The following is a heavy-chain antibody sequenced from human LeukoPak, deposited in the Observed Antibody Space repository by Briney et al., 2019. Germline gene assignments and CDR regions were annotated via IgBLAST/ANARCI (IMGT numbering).Heavy chain of an antibody. V-gene: IGHV4-59*08. CDR1: GDSISAFY. Sequence: SETLSLTCAVSGDSISAFYWSWIRQPPGKGLEWIGYVFYTGDTNSNPSLKSRVTLSLDTSKNQISLRLTSVTAADTAVYYCARHPFATPFDHRGRGTLVTVAS. D-gene: IGHD2-2*01. CDR3: ARHPFATPFDH. CDR2: VFYTGDT. J-gene: IGHJ4*02.